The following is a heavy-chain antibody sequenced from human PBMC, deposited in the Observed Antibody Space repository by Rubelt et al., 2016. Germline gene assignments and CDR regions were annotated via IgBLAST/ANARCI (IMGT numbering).Heavy chain of an antibody. J-gene: IGHJ4*02. V-gene: IGHV3-30*02. Sequence: QAPGKGLEWVAVVRFDGTRTYYADSVRGRFTMSRDNSRSTLYLQMNSLRAEDTAVYYCARGPGREIDYWGQGTLVTVSS. CDR2: VRFDGTRT. D-gene: IGHD5-24*01. CDR3: ARGPGREIDY.